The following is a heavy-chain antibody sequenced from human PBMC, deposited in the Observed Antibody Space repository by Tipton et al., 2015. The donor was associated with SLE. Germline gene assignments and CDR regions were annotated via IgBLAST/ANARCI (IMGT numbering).Heavy chain of an antibody. CDR3: ARDGPYYDFWSGHMGMDV. CDR2: IYTSGST. V-gene: IGHV4-61*02. J-gene: IGHJ6*02. D-gene: IGHD3-3*01. CDR1: GGSISSGSYY. Sequence: TLSLTCTVSGGSISSGSYYWSWIRQPAGKGLEWIGRIYTSGSTNYNPSLKSRVTISVDTSKNQFSLKLSSVTAADTAVYYCARDGPYYDFWSGHMGMDVWGQGTTVTVSS.